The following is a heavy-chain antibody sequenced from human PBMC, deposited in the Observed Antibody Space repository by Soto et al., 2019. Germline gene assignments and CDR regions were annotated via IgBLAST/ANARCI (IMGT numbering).Heavy chain of an antibody. J-gene: IGHJ5*02. CDR2: IYYSGST. D-gene: IGHD2-2*01. CDR1: GGSISSSSYY. CDR3: ARGGAGYQLLRWFDP. Sequence: QLQLQESGPGLVKPSETLSLTCTVSGGSISSSSYYWGWIRQPPGKGLEWIGSIYYSGSTYYNPSLKRRVTISVDTSKNQFALKLSSVTAADTAVYYCARGGAGYQLLRWFDPWGQGTLVTVSS. V-gene: IGHV4-39*01.